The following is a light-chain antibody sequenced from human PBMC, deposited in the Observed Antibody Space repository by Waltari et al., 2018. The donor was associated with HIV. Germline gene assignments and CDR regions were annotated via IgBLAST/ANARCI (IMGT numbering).Light chain of an antibody. CDR2: GNT. CDR1: TSNIGAGSE. J-gene: IGLJ1*01. CDR3: QSYDSGLSAYV. V-gene: IGLV1-40*01. Sequence: QSVLTQPPSVSGAPGQRATIPCTGRTSNIGAGSEVPRFQQLPGTAPKLLIYGNTNRPSGVPDRFSGSKSGTSASLAITGLQAEDEGDYYCQSYDSGLSAYVFGTGTKVTVL.